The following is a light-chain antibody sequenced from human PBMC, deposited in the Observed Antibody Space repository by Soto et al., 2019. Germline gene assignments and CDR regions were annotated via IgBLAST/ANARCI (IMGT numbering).Light chain of an antibody. CDR1: ESISSW. J-gene: IGKJ1*01. CDR3: QQYNSYSVT. CDR2: DAS. V-gene: IGKV1-5*01. Sequence: DIQMTQSPSTLSASVGDRVTITCRASESISSWLAWYKQKPGKAPKLLIYDASILESGVPSRFSGSGSGTEFSLTISSLQPDDFATYYCQQYNSYSVTFGQGTKVEIK.